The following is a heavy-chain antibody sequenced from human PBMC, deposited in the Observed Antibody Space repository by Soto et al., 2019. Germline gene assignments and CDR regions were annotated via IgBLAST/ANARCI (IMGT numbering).Heavy chain of an antibody. Sequence: QVQLVELGGDLGKPGGSLRLSCAASGFPFSDYYMSWIRQAPGKGLEWVSSISSSSSDTNYAQSVKGRFTISRDNAKNSLHLQMNSLRAEDTAVYYCARRRPTGYYNYWGQGTLVTVSS. CDR2: ISSSSSDT. D-gene: IGHD3-9*01. CDR3: ARRRPTGYYNY. V-gene: IGHV3-11*05. CDR1: GFPFSDYY. J-gene: IGHJ4*02.